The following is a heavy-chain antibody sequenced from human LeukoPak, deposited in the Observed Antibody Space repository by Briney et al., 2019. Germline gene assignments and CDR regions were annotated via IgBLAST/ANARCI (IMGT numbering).Heavy chain of an antibody. CDR3: AREELLWFGELPGPSMDV. D-gene: IGHD3-10*01. CDR2: IYSGGST. V-gene: IGHV3-53*01. CDR1: GFTVSSNY. Sequence: GGSLRLSCAASGFTVSSNYMSWVRQAPGKGLEWVSVIYSGGSTYYADSVKGRFTISRDNSKNTLYLQMNSLRAEDTAVYYCAREELLWFGELPGPSMDVWGQGTTVTVSS. J-gene: IGHJ6*02.